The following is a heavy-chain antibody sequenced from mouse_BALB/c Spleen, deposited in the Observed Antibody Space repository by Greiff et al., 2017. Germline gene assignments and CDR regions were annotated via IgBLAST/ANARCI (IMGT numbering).Heavy chain of an antibody. Sequence: EVLLVESGGDLVKPGGSLKLSCAASGFTFSSYGMSWVRQTPDKRLEWVATISSGGSYTYYPDSVKGRFTISRDNAKNTLYLKMSSMKSEDTAMYYWARHGIRYAMDDWGQGTTVTVSS. V-gene: IGHV5-6*01. CDR1: GFTFSSYG. CDR3: ARHGIRYAMDD. J-gene: IGHJ4*01. D-gene: IGHD1-1*01. CDR2: ISSGGSYT.